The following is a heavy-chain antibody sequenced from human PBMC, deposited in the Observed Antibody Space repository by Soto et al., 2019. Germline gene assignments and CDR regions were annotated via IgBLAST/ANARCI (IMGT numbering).Heavy chain of an antibody. CDR1: GFTFSRYT. D-gene: IGHD4-17*01. CDR2: TSYDGSNK. CDR3: AKDGGFDYGFWYFDL. V-gene: IGHV3-30-3*01. Sequence: QVQLVESGGGVVQPGRSLRLSCAASGFTFSRYTMHWVRQALGKGLEWVAVTSYDGSNKYYADSVKGRFTISRDNSKNTLYLQMNSLRAEDTAVYYCAKDGGFDYGFWYFDLWGRGTLVTVSS. J-gene: IGHJ2*01.